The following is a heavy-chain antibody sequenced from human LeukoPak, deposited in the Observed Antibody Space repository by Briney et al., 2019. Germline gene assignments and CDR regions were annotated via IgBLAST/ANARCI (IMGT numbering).Heavy chain of an antibody. CDR2: IYSGGNT. CDR1: GFTVSSNY. D-gene: IGHD6-13*01. V-gene: IGHV3-66*02. Sequence: GGSLRLSCAASGFTVSSNYMSWVRQAPGKGLEWVSVIYSGGNTYYADSVKGRFTISRDNSKNTLYLQMNSLRAEDTAVYYCAREELTYSSSGWSIFDYWGQGTLVTVSS. CDR3: AREELTYSSSGWSIFDY. J-gene: IGHJ4*02.